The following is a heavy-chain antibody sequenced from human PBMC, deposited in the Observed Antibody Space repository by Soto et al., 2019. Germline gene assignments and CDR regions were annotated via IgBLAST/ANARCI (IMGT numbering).Heavy chain of an antibody. CDR1: GSTFSTSE. V-gene: IGHV3-48*03. CDR3: ASVNLRFSYGIDV. CDR2: ISGSGSVI. J-gene: IGHJ6*02. Sequence: EVQLVESGGGLVQPGGYLRLCCAASGSTFSTSEMPWVRQAPGKGLEWLSFISGSGSVICYADSVKGRFTISRDNAKNLMYLQMNSLKAEDTAVYFCASVNLRFSYGIDVWGQGTTVTVSS. D-gene: IGHD3-3*01.